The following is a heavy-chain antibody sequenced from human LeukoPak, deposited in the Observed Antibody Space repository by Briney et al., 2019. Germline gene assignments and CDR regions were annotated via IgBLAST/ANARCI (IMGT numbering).Heavy chain of an antibody. CDR1: GFTFSSYG. V-gene: IGHV3-74*01. D-gene: IGHD3-3*01. CDR3: ARGITIFGVVNDAFDI. J-gene: IGHJ3*02. CDR2: VDSDGSST. Sequence: PGRSLRLSCAASGFTFSSYGMHWVRQAPGKGLVWVSRVDSDGSSTTYAGSVKGRFTISRDNAKSTLYLQMNSLRAEDTAVYYCARGITIFGVVNDAFDIWGQGTMVTVSS.